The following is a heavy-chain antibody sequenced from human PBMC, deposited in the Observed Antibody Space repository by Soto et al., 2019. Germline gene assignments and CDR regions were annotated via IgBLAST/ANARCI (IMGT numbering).Heavy chain of an antibody. CDR1: GFTFSDYY. J-gene: IGHJ4*02. V-gene: IGHV3-11*05. Sequence: QVQLVESGGGLVKPGGSLRLSCAASGFTFSDYYMSWIRQAPGKGLEWVSYISSSSSYTNYAVSVKGRFTISRDNAKNSLYLHRNRPRAEDAAVYYCARDHHRYSGYDYVDYWGQGTLVTVSS. CDR3: ARDHHRYSGYDYVDY. CDR2: ISSSSSYT. D-gene: IGHD5-12*01.